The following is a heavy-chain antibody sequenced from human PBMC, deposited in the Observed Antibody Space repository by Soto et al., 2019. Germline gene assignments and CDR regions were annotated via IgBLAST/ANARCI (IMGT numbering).Heavy chain of an antibody. D-gene: IGHD1-26*01. V-gene: IGHV3-74*01. CDR2: VHSDGSST. CDR1: GFTFSYSW. Sequence: EVQLVESGGGLVQPGDSLRLSCAASGFTFSYSWINWVRQAPGKGLVWVSRVHSDGSSTTYSDSVKGRFSISRDNARNTVYLQMNSIRVEEMAVYSCARGDRGAFDICGQGTVVTVA. J-gene: IGHJ3*02. CDR3: ARGDRGAFDI.